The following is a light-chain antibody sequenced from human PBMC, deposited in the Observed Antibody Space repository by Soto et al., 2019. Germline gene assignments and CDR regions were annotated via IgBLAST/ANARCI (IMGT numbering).Light chain of an antibody. CDR3: QQYGSSPYT. V-gene: IGKV3-20*01. Sequence: EIVLTQSPGTLSLSPGERATLSCRANQSVSSTYLAWYQQKPGQAPRLVIYGASSRATGIPDRFSGSGSGTDFTLTISRLEPEDFAVYYCQQYGSSPYTFGQGTKLEIK. J-gene: IGKJ2*01. CDR2: GAS. CDR1: QSVSSTY.